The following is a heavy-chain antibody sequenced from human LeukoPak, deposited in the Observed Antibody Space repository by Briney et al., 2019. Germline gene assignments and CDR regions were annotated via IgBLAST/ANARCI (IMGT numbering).Heavy chain of an antibody. CDR2: IYTSGST. J-gene: IGHJ6*03. CDR3: ARRYDYGGNSAWSDYMDV. V-gene: IGHV4-61*02. D-gene: IGHD4-23*01. CDR1: GGSISSGSYY. Sequence: SQTLSLTCTVSGGSISSGSYYWSWIRQPAGKGLEWIGRIYTSGSTNYNPSLKSRVTISVDTSKNQFSLKLSSVTAADTAVYYCARRYDYGGNSAWSDYMDVWGKGTTVTVSS.